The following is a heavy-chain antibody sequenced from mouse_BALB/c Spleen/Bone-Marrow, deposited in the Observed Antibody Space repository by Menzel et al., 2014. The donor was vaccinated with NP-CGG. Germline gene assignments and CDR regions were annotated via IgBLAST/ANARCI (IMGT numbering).Heavy chain of an antibody. CDR1: GYTFXNYW. V-gene: IGHV1-9*01. CDR2: ILPGSGSS. CDR3: VRTADGYYYAMDY. Sequence: VQLQQSGAELMKPGASVKISCKATGYTFXNYWIEWIKQRPGHGLEWIGEILPGSGSSNYNEKLKGKATFTADTSSNTAYMQLSSLTSEDSAVYYCVRTADGYYYAMDYWGQGTSVTVSS. D-gene: IGHD2-3*01. J-gene: IGHJ4*01.